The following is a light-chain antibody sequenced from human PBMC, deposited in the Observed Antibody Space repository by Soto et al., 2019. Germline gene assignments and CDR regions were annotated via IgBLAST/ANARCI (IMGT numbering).Light chain of an antibody. CDR2: DVS. CDR3: CSYTTSNTRQIV. V-gene: IGLV2-14*03. Sequence: QSVLTQPASVSGSPGQSITISCTGASSDVGGYNYVSWYHQHPGKAPKFMIYDVSSRPSGVSNRFSGSKSGNTASLTISGLQAEDEADYYCCSYTTSNTRQIVFGTGTKVTVL. J-gene: IGLJ1*01. CDR1: SSDVGGYNY.